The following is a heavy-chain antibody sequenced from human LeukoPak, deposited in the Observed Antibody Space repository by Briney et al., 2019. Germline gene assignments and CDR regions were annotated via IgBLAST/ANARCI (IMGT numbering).Heavy chain of an antibody. D-gene: IGHD5-18*01. Sequence: GRSLRLSCAASGFTFDDYAMHWVRQTPGKGLEWVSSISSSSNYIYYADSVKGRFTISRDNAKNSLYLQMNSLRAEDTAVYYCAREPTSMILWGQGTLVTVSS. CDR1: GFTFDDYA. V-gene: IGHV3-21*01. CDR3: AREPTSMIL. J-gene: IGHJ4*02. CDR2: ISSSSNYI.